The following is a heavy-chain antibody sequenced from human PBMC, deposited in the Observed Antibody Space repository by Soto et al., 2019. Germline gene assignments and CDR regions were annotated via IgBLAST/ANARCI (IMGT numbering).Heavy chain of an antibody. CDR2: ISYDGSNK. V-gene: IGHV3-30*18. CDR1: GFTFSSYG. Sequence: GVSLRLSCAASGFTFSSYGMHWVRQAPGKGLEWVAVISYDGSNKYYADSVKGRFTISIDNSKNTLYLQMNRLRAGDTAVYYCAKRHIRYSEWTLSGMAVWRQGTMVTVS. D-gene: IGHD3-9*01. J-gene: IGHJ6*02. CDR3: AKRHIRYSEWTLSGMAV.